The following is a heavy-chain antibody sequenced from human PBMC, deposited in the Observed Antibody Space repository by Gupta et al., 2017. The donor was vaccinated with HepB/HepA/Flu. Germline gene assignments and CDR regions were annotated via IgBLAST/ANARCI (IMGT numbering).Heavy chain of an antibody. J-gene: IGHJ4*02. Sequence: DGSNKYYADSVKGRFAVSRDNSENTLYLQMASLRPEDTATYYCAREGGAAYFDYWGQGVLVTVSS. D-gene: IGHD1-26*01. V-gene: IGHV3-30*03. CDR2: DGSNK. CDR3: AREGGAAYFDY.